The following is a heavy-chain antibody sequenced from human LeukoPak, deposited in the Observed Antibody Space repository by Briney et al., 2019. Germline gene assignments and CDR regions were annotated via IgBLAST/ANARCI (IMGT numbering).Heavy chain of an antibody. Sequence: PSQTLSLTCTVSGGSISSGGYYWSWIRQHPGKGLEWIGYIYYSGSTYYNPSLKSRVTISVDTSKNQFSLKLSSVTAADTAVYYCARDFGGYYYFDYWGQGTLVAVSS. CDR2: IYYSGST. V-gene: IGHV4-31*03. J-gene: IGHJ4*02. CDR3: ARDFGGYYYFDY. CDR1: GGSISSGGYY. D-gene: IGHD4-23*01.